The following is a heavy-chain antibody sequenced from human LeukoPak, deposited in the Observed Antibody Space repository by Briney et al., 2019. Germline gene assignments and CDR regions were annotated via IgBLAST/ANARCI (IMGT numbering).Heavy chain of an antibody. J-gene: IGHJ6*02. CDR2: MNPNSGNT. CDR3: ATVSSTVTSAYYYYYGMDV. Sequence: ASVKVSCKASGYTFTSYDINWVRQATGQGLEWMGWMNPNSGNTGYAQKFQGRVTMTRNTSISTAYMELSSLRSEDTAVYYCATVSSTVTSAYYYYYGMDVWGQGTTVTVSS. D-gene: IGHD4-17*01. CDR1: GYTFTSYD. V-gene: IGHV1-8*01.